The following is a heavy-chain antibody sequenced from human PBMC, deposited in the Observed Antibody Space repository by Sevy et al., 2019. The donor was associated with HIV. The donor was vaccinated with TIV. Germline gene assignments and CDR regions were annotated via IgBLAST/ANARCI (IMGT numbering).Heavy chain of an antibody. D-gene: IGHD1-26*01. Sequence: GGSLRLSCAASGFTFSPYWMTCVRQAPGKGLGWVANIRPDGSDKYYVDSVKGRFTISRDNAKNSLYLQMNSLRADDTAMYYCARGVGLDCWGQGALVTVSS. J-gene: IGHJ4*02. CDR3: ARGVGLDC. V-gene: IGHV3-7*01. CDR1: GFTFSPYW. CDR2: IRPDGSDK.